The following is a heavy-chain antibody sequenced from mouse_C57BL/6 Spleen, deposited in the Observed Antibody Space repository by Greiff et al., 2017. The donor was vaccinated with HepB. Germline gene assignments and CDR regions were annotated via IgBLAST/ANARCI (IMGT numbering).Heavy chain of an antibody. CDR1: GYTFTSYW. CDR3: ARESRQLRVHY. D-gene: IGHD3-2*02. CDR2: IDPSDSYT. V-gene: IGHV1-59*01. Sequence: QVQLQQPGAELVRPGTSVKLSCKASGYTFTSYWMHWVKQRPGQGLEWIGVIDPSDSYTNYNQKFKGKATLTVDTSSSTAYMQLSSLTSEDSAVYWCARESRQLRVHYWGQGTTLTVSS. J-gene: IGHJ2*01.